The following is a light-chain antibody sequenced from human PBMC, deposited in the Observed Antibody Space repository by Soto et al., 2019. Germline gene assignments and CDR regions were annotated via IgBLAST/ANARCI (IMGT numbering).Light chain of an antibody. V-gene: IGKV1-9*01. CDR3: QHLNSFPFT. Sequence: DIRLTQSPSFLSASVGDRVTITCRASQGISSYLAWYQQKPGKAPKLLIYAASTLLSGVPSRFSGSGSGTEFTLTISSLQPEDFATYYCQHLNSFPFTFGGGTKVEIK. CDR2: AAS. CDR1: QGISSY. J-gene: IGKJ4*01.